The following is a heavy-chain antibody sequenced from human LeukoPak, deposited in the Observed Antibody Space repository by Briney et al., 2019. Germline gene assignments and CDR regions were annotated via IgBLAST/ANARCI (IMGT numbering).Heavy chain of an antibody. CDR2: IYYSGST. D-gene: IGHD3-22*01. CDR3: ARDLRTYYYDSSGYYTYYYYYYMDV. CDR1: GGSISSSSYY. J-gene: IGHJ6*03. V-gene: IGHV4-39*02. Sequence: PSETLSLTCTVSGGSISSSSYYWGWIRQPPGKGLEWIGSIYYSGSTYYNPSLKSRVTISVDTSKNQFSLKLSSVTAADTAVYYCARDLRTYYYDSSGYYTYYYYYYMDVRGKGTTVTVSS.